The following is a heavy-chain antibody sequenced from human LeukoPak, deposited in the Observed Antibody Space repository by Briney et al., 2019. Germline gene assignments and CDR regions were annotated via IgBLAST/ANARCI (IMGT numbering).Heavy chain of an antibody. V-gene: IGHV4-38-2*01. J-gene: IGHJ3*02. CDR2: IYHSGST. CDR1: GYSINSGYY. CDR3: ARRVGVRVTNCYDAFDN. D-gene: IGHD2-8*01. Sequence: ASETVSLTGAASGYSINSGYYWGRIRQPPGKGLEWIGSIYHSGSTYYNPSLKSRVTISVDTSKNQFSLKLSSVTAAATAVYYCARRVGVRVTNCYDAFDNWGQGTMATVSS.